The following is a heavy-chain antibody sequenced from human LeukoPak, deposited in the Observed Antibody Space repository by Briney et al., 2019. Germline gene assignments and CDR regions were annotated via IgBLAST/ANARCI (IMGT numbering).Heavy chain of an antibody. D-gene: IGHD2-21*02. J-gene: IGHJ4*02. CDR1: GFTFSTYW. CDR2: IDSDGSRT. V-gene: IGHV3-74*01. CDR3: ARDFGGGDDY. Sequence: GGSLRLSCAASGFTFSTYWMHWGRQTPGKGLVWVSHIDSDGSRTNYGDSVKGRFTIPRDNAKNTLYLQMNSLRAEDTAIYYCARDFGGGDDYWGQGALVTVSS.